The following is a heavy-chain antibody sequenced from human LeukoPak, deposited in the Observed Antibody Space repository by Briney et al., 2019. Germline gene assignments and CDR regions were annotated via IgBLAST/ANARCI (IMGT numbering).Heavy chain of an antibody. CDR1: GGSISSGGYY. CDR2: IYHSGST. J-gene: IGHJ5*02. Sequence: SEALSLTCTVSGGSISSGGYYWSWIRQPPGKGLEWIGYIYHSGSTYYNPSLKSRVTISVDRSKNQFSLKLSSVTAADTAVYYCARDKVWNWFDPWGQGTLVTVSS. V-gene: IGHV4-30-2*01. CDR3: ARDKVWNWFDP.